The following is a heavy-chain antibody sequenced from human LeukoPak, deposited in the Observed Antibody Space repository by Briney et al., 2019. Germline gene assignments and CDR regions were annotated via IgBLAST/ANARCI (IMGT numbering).Heavy chain of an antibody. CDR3: ARTYSSSSKSDY. CDR2: IYHSGST. V-gene: IGHV4-38-2*02. Sequence: SETLSLTCTVSGYSISSGYYWGWIRQPPGQGLEWIGSIYHSGSTYYNPSLKSRVTISVDTSKNQFSLKLSSVTAADTAVYYCARTYSSSSKSDYWGQGTLVTVSS. D-gene: IGHD6-6*01. J-gene: IGHJ4*02. CDR1: GYSISSGYY.